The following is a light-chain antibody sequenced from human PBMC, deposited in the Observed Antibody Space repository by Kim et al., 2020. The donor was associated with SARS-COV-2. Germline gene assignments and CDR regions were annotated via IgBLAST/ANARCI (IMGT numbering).Light chain of an antibody. CDR2: EVT. CDR3: SSYAGTDNLL. J-gene: IGLJ3*02. CDR1: SSDVGGYNY. V-gene: IGLV2-8*01. Sequence: GQSVTISCTGTSSDVGGYNYVSSYQQHPGKAPKLIIYEVTKRPSGVPDRFSGSKSGNTASLTVSGLQAEDEADYYCSSYAGTDNLLFGGGTQLTVL.